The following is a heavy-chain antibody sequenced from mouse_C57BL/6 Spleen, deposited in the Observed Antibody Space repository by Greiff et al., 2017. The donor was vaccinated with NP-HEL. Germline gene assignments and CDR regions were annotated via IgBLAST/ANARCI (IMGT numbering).Heavy chain of an antibody. CDR3: ARRITTVPWYFDV. CDR1: GYTFTDYN. V-gene: IGHV1-18*01. Sequence: LQQSGPELVKPGASVKIPCKASGYTFTDYNMDWVKQSHGKSLEWIGDINPNNGGTIYNQKFKGKATLTVDKSSSTAYMELRSLTSEDTAVYYCARRITTVPWYFDVWGTGTTVTVSS. D-gene: IGHD1-1*01. J-gene: IGHJ1*03. CDR2: INPNNGGT.